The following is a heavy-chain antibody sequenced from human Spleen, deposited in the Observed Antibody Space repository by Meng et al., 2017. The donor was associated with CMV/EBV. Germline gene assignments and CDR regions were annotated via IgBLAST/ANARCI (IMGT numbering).Heavy chain of an antibody. CDR3: ARGPSLQYQLLSYYYYYYGMDV. CDR2: ISAYNGNT. Sequence: ASVKVSCKASGYTFTSYGISWVRQAPGQGLEWMGWISAYNGNTNYAQKLQGRVTMTTDTSTSTAYMELRSLRSDDTAVYYCARGPSLQYQLLSYYYYYYGMDVWGQWTPFPFSS. J-gene: IGHJ6*02. V-gene: IGHV1-18*01. CDR1: GYTFTSYG. D-gene: IGHD2-2*01.